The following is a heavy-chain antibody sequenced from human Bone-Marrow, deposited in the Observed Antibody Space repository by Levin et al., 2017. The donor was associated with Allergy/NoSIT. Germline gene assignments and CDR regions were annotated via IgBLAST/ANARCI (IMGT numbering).Heavy chain of an antibody. D-gene: IGHD2-15*01. V-gene: IGHV3-30*18. Sequence: LGESLKISCAVSGFTFRNYAMHWVRQAPGRGLEWVAFISLDGNTQYYADSVKGRFTVSSDNSNNTLHLQMNSLRVEDTAIYYCAKDTYTCSGGSCYFFDYWGQGALVTVSS. CDR2: ISLDGNTQ. CDR3: AKDTYTCSGGSCYFFDY. J-gene: IGHJ4*02. CDR1: GFTFRNYA.